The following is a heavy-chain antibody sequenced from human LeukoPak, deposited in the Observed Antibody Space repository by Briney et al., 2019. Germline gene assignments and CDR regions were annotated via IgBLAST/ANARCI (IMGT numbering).Heavy chain of an antibody. D-gene: IGHD2-15*01. CDR1: GFRFDDYS. Sequence: GGSLRLSCAASGFRFDDYSMNWVRHVPGKGLEWVAGINWDGASTGYRDSMKGRFTISRDNGKNSLYLQMNSLRVEDTALYYCGRVHCSTNSCYDYYDYYMDVSGKGTTVTVSS. V-gene: IGHV3-20*04. CDR3: GRVHCSTNSCYDYYDYYMDV. J-gene: IGHJ6*03. CDR2: INWDGAST.